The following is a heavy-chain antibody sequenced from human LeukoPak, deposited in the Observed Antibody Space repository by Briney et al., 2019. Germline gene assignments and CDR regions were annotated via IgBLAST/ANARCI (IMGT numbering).Heavy chain of an antibody. Sequence: PGRSLRLSCAASGFTFSSYGMHWVRQAPGKGLEWVAVIWYDGSNKYYADSVKGRFTISRDNSKNTLYLQMNSLRAEDTAVYYCAREGGPSRFFVWGQGTMVTVSS. J-gene: IGHJ3*01. CDR2: IWYDGSNK. CDR1: GFTFSSYG. CDR3: AREGGPSRFFV. V-gene: IGHV3-33*01. D-gene: IGHD3-16*01.